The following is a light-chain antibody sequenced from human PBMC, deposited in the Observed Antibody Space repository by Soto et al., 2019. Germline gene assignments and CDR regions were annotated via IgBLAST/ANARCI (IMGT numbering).Light chain of an antibody. CDR2: GAS. CDR3: QQYGASPYT. Sequence: EILLTQSPGTLSLSPGERATLSCRASQSVRNNYLAWYEQKPGQAPRLLIHGASGRATGIPDRFSGSGSGTDFTLTINRLEPEDFAVYFCQQYGASPYTFGQGXKL. CDR1: QSVRNNY. J-gene: IGKJ2*01. V-gene: IGKV3-20*01.